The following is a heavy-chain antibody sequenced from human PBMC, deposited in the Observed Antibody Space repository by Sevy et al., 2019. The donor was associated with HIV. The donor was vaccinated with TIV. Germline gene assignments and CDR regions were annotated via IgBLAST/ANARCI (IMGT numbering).Heavy chain of an antibody. D-gene: IGHD4-17*01. CDR2: ISYDGSNK. J-gene: IGHJ4*02. Sequence: GGSLRLSCAASGFTFSSYAMHWVRQAPGKGLEWVAVISYDGSNKYYADSVKGRFTISRDNSKNTLYLQMNSLRAEDTAVYYCASGGASYGDYVSFDYWGQGTLVTVSS. CDR3: ASGGASYGDYVSFDY. V-gene: IGHV3-30-3*01. CDR1: GFTFSSYA.